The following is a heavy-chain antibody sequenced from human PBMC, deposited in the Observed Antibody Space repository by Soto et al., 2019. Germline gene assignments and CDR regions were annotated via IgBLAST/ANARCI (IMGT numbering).Heavy chain of an antibody. V-gene: IGHV3-74*01. J-gene: IGHJ3*02. CDR1: GFTFSSYW. D-gene: IGHD3-10*01. CDR3: ARDIPRVWFGELTAFDI. CDR2: INSDGSST. Sequence: GGSLRLSCAASGFTFSSYWMHWVRQAPGKGLVWVSRINSDGSSTSYADSVKGRFTISRDNAKNTLYLQMNSLRAEDTAVYYCARDIPRVWFGELTAFDIWGQGTMVTVSS.